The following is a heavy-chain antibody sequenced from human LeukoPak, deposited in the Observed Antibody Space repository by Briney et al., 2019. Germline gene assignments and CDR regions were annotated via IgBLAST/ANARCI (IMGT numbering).Heavy chain of an antibody. J-gene: IGHJ4*02. Sequence: GGSLRLSCVASGFSFSSNWMSWVRQAPGKGLEWVANIKPDRSEKYYVDSVKGRFTISRDNAKNSLYLQMNSLRAEDTAVYYCARSYSWGQGALVTVSS. CDR1: GFSFSSNW. CDR2: IKPDRSEK. CDR3: ARSYS. V-gene: IGHV3-7*01.